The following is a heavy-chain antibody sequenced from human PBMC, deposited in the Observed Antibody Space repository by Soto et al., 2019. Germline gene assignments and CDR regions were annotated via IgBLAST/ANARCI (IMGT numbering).Heavy chain of an antibody. D-gene: IGHD6-19*01. J-gene: IGHJ6*02. Sequence: ASVKVSCKASGYTFTGYYMHWVRQAPGQGLEWMGWINPNSGGTNYAQKFQGWVTMTRDTSISTAYMELSRLRSDDTAVYYCARALIPGIAVADYYYYGMDVWGQGTTVTVS. CDR2: INPNSGGT. CDR3: ARALIPGIAVADYYYYGMDV. CDR1: GYTFTGYY. V-gene: IGHV1-2*04.